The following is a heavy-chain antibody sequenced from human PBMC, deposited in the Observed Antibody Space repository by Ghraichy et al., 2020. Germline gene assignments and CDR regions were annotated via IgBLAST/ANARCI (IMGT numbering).Heavy chain of an antibody. V-gene: IGHV4-59*01. CDR3: ASGEKASGTTWYHYFDY. D-gene: IGHD6-13*01. J-gene: IGHJ4*02. CDR1: GGSISSYY. Sequence: SQTLSLTCTVSGGSISSYYWSWIRQPPGRGLEWIGYIYDTGTTNYSPTTNYNPSLKSRVTTSADTSRNQFSLRLTSMTAADTAVYYCASGEKASGTTWYHYFDYWGQGILVTVSS. CDR2: IYDTGTT.